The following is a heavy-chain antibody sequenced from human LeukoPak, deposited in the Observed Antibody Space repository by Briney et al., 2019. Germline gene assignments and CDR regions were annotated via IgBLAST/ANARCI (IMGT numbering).Heavy chain of an antibody. J-gene: IGHJ4*02. CDR2: INHSGST. D-gene: IGHD3-3*01. CDR3: ERGRYDFWSGYSYYFDY. V-gene: IGHV4-34*01. Sequence: PSETLSLTCAVYGGSFSGYYWSWIRQPPGKGLEWIGEINHSGSTNYDPSLKSRVTISVDTSKNQFSLKLSSVTAADTAVYYCERGRYDFWSGYSYYFDYWGQGTLVTVSS. CDR1: GGSFSGYY.